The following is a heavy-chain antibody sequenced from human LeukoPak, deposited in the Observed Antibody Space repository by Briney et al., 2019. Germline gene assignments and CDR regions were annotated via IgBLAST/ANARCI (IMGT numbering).Heavy chain of an antibody. Sequence: GGSLRLSRAACGFTVRINYLRWGPQAPGKGREWGWVIYSGGSTYYAHSAKGRSTISRDNSKNTLYLQMNRRRAEDTAVYYCARALPSSGSSFDSWGPGTLVTVSS. CDR3: ARALPSSGSSFDS. V-gene: IGHV3-53*01. D-gene: IGHD1-26*01. CDR1: GFTVRINY. CDR2: IYSGGST. J-gene: IGHJ4*02.